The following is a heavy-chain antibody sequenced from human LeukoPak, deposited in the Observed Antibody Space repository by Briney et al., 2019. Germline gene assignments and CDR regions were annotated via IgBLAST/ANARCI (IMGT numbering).Heavy chain of an antibody. V-gene: IGHV1-69*04. J-gene: IGHJ1*01. D-gene: IGHD1-14*01. CDR2: IIPILGIA. Sequence: SVKVSCKASGGTFSSYAISWVRQAPGQGLEWMGRIIPILGIANYAQKFQGRVTITADKSTSTAYMELSSLRSEDTAAYYCARSETGCFQHWGQGTLVTVSS. CDR1: GGTFSSYA. CDR3: ARSETGCFQH.